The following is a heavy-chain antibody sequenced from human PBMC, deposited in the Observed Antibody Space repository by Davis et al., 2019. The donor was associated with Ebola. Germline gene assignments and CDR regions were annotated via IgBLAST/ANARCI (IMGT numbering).Heavy chain of an antibody. D-gene: IGHD1-14*01. CDR1: GGSFSGYY. CDR3: ARGIGITRYYYGMDV. V-gene: IGHV4-34*01. Sequence: SETLSLTCAVYGGSFSGYYWSWIRQPPGKGLEWIGEINHSGSTNYNPSLKSRVTISVDTSKNQFSLKLRSVTAADTAVYYCARGIGITRYYYGMDVWGQGTTVTVSS. CDR2: INHSGST. J-gene: IGHJ6*02.